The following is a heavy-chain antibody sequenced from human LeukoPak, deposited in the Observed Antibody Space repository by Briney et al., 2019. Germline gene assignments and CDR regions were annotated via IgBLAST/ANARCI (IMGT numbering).Heavy chain of an antibody. CDR3: ARDRFYSDNGYFYESAF. D-gene: IGHD3-22*01. CDR1: GYAFTNYA. J-gene: IGHJ4*02. V-gene: IGHV1-3*01. CDR2: VNAGNGDT. Sequence: ASVKVSCKASGYAFTNYAVQWVRQAPGQRLEWMGWVNAGNGDTRYSPKFQGRVTIARDTSASTAYMELSSLTSEDTAVYYCARDRFYSDNGYFYESAFWGQGTLVTVSS.